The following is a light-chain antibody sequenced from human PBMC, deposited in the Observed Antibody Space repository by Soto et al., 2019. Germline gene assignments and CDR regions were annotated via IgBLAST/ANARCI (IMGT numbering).Light chain of an antibody. V-gene: IGKV3-20*01. J-gene: IGKJ2*01. CDR2: GAS. Sequence: EIVLTQSPGTPALSPGERATLSCRASQSVSSSYLAWYQQKPGQAPRLLIHGASSRTTGIPDRFSGSGSGTHFTLTIARLEPEDFAVYYCQQSFRSPYTFGQGTRLEIK. CDR1: QSVSSSY. CDR3: QQSFRSPYT.